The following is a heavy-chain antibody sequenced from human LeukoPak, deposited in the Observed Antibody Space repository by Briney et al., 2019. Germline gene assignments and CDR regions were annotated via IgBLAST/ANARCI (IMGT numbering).Heavy chain of an antibody. CDR3: ARGPSGYHNT. V-gene: IGHV3-48*01. Sequence: PGGSLRLSCAASGFTVSSNYMNWVRQAPGKGLEWVAYITISTGIIYYADSVKGRFTISRDNSKNTLYLQMNSLRAEDTAVYYCARGPSGYHNTGGQGTLVTVSS. CDR2: ITISTGII. D-gene: IGHD5-12*01. J-gene: IGHJ4*02. CDR1: GFTVSSNY.